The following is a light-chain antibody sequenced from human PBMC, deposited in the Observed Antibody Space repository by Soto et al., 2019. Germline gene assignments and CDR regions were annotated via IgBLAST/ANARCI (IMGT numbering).Light chain of an antibody. CDR2: DAS. CDR1: QSVGTY. CDR3: QQRSNWPGT. Sequence: EIVLTQSPATLSLSPGERAILSCRASQSVGTYLAWYQQKPGQAPRLLIYDASNRATGIPARFGGSGSGTDFTLTIKSIETQDFAVYYCQQRSNWPGTFGPGTKVDIK. J-gene: IGKJ3*01. V-gene: IGKV3-11*01.